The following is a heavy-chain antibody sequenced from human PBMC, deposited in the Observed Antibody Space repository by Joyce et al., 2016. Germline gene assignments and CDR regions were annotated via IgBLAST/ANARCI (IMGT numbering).Heavy chain of an antibody. CDR1: GFTFSSYS. Sequence: EVQLVESGGGLVKPGGSLRLSCAASGFTFSSYSMSWVRQAPGKGLEWVSSLSSSSSYIKYTDPVKGRFTISRDNAKNSLYLQMNSLRVEDTAVYYCARSSYTNGIFDYWGQGTLVTVSS. CDR3: ARSSYTNGIFDY. D-gene: IGHD2-8*01. CDR2: LSSSSSYI. J-gene: IGHJ4*02. V-gene: IGHV3-21*01.